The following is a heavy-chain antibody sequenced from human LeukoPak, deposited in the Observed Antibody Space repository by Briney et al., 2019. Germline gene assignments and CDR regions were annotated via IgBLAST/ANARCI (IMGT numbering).Heavy chain of an antibody. CDR1: GFTFSSYA. V-gene: IGHV3-64*01. D-gene: IGHD2-21*02. CDR3: ARAPGVTTNWFDP. J-gene: IGHJ5*02. Sequence: PGGSLGLSCAASGFTFSSYAMHWVRQAPGKGLEYVSAISSNGGSTYYANSVKGRFTISRDNSKNTLYLQMGSLRAEDMAVYYCARAPGVTTNWFDPWGQGTLVTVSS. CDR2: ISSNGGST.